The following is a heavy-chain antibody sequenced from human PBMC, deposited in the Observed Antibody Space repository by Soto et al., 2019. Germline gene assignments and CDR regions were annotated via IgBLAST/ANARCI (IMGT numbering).Heavy chain of an antibody. J-gene: IGHJ3*02. V-gene: IGHV3-33*01. D-gene: IGHD6-13*01. CDR2: IWYDGSNK. CDR3: ARNRIAAGPYDAFDI. Sequence: GGSLRLSCAASGFTFSSYGMHWVRQAPGKGLEWVAVIWYDGSNKYYADSVKGRFTISRDNSKNTLYLQMNSLRAEDTAVYYCARNRIAAGPYDAFDIWGQGTMVTVSS. CDR1: GFTFSSYG.